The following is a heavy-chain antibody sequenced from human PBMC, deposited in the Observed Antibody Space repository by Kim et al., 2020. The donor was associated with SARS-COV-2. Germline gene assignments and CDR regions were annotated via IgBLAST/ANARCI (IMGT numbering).Heavy chain of an antibody. CDR3: ATLEAALNWFDP. CDR2: IHYSGRA. Sequence: SETLSLTCTVSGGSISSNSRYWDWIRQPPGKPLEWIGNIHYSGRARYNPSLQSRVTLFVDTSKNQFSLRLTSVTAADKAQYYCATLEAALNWFDPWGRG. D-gene: IGHD6-25*01. CDR1: GGSISSNSRY. V-gene: IGHV4-39*01. J-gene: IGHJ5*02.